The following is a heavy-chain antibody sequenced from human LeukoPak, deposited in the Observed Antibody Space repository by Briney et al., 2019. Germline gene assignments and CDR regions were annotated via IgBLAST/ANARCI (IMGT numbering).Heavy chain of an antibody. D-gene: IGHD6-13*01. V-gene: IGHV1-8*01. CDR3: VRDKRGAAAADDPFDI. CDR1: GYTFTSCD. Sequence: ASVKVSCKASGYTFTSCDFNWVRQATGQGLEWMGWMNPNSGNTGYAQKFQGRVTMTRDTSISTAYMELSSLRVEDLAVYYCVRDKRGAAAADDPFDIWGQGTMVTVSS. CDR2: MNPNSGNT. J-gene: IGHJ3*02.